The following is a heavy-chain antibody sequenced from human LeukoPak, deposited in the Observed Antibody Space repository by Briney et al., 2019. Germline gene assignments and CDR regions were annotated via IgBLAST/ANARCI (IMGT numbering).Heavy chain of an antibody. D-gene: IGHD2-2*01. J-gene: IGHJ4*02. CDR3: AKAGTPPVVPAALSFDY. CDR1: GFTFSSYA. V-gene: IGHV3-23*01. Sequence: GGSLRLSCAASGFTFSSYAMSWVGQAPGKGLEWVSAISGSGGSTYYADSVKGRFTISRDNSKNTLYLQMNSLRAEDTAVYYCAKAGTPPVVPAALSFDYWGQGTLVTVSS. CDR2: ISGSGGST.